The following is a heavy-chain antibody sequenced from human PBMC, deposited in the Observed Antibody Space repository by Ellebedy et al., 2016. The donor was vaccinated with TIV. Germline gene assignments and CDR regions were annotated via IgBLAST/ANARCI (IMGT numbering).Heavy chain of an antibody. D-gene: IGHD1-26*01. CDR2: PYYSGST. J-gene: IGHJ4*02. CDR1: GASPRGIY. CDR3: ARHEIGGTYPLGY. V-gene: IGHV4-59*08. Sequence: SQTLSLTXRVPGASPRGIYWSWIRQPPGNGLEWIGLPYYSGSTSYNPSLKGRVTISVDTSKNQLSLRLTSVTAADAAMYYCARHEIGGTYPLGYWGQGTLVTVSS.